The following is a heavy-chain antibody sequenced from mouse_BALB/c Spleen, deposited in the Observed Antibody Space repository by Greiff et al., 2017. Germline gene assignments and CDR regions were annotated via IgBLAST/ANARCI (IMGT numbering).Heavy chain of an antibody. D-gene: IGHD1-2*01. CDR3: ARGYGYVAWFAY. V-gene: IGHV1S137*01. J-gene: IGHJ3*01. Sequence: VQLQQSGAELVRPGVSVKISCKGSGYTFTDYAMHWVKQSHAKSLEWIGVISTYYGDASYNQKFKGKATMTVDKSSSTAYMELARLTSEDSAIYYCARGYGYVAWFAYWGQGTLVTVSA. CDR1: GYTFTDYA. CDR2: ISTYYGDA.